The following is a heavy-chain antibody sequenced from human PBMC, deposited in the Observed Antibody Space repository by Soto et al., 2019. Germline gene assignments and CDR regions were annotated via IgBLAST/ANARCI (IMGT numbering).Heavy chain of an antibody. V-gene: IGHV3-9*01. Sequence: PGGSLRLSCAASGFTFDDYAMHWVRQAPGKGLEWVSGISWNSGTTGYADSVKGRFTISRDNAKNSLYLQMNSLRAEDTALYYCAKDSTFAPLTNYAFDIWGQGTMVTVSS. CDR3: AKDSTFAPLTNYAFDI. J-gene: IGHJ3*02. CDR2: ISWNSGTT. D-gene: IGHD3-9*01. CDR1: GFTFDDYA.